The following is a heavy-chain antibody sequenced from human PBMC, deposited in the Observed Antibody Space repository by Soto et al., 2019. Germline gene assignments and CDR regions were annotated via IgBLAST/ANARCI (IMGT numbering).Heavy chain of an antibody. CDR1: GGTFSNFG. CDR3: AKDVVFQQLLFVFET. CDR2: IIPIFASS. V-gene: IGHV1-69*01. D-gene: IGHD2-15*01. Sequence: QVQLVQSGAEVKKPGSSVRVSCKASGGTFSNFGFSWVRQAPGQGLEWMGGIIPIFASSNYAQKFQGRLTITAVESTSTAYMDLSSLRSEDTAVYFCAKDVVFQQLLFVFETWGQGTLVTVSS. J-gene: IGHJ5*02.